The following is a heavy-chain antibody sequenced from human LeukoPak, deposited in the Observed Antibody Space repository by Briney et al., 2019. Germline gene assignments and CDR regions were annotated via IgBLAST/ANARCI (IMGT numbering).Heavy chain of an antibody. V-gene: IGHV3-7*01. CDR1: GFTFCSYW. CDR2: IKQDGSEK. CDR3: ARVGYCSSTSCPWNFDY. J-gene: IGHJ4*02. D-gene: IGHD2-2*01. Sequence: GGSLRLSCAASGFTFCSYWMSWVRQAPGKGLEWVANIKQDGSEKYYVDSVKGRFTISRDNAKNSLYLQMNSLRAEDTAVYYCARVGYCSSTSCPWNFDYWGQGTLVTVSS.